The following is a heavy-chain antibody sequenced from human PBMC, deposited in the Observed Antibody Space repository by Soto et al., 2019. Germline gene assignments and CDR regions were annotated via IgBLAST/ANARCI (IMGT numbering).Heavy chain of an antibody. CDR3: ASPLGYCSSTSCGYYFDY. D-gene: IGHD2-2*03. Sequence: SETLSLTCTVSGGSISSSSYYWGWIRQPPGKGLEWIGSIYYSGSTYYNPSLKSRVTISVDTSKNQFSLKLSSVTAADTAVYYCASPLGYCSSTSCGYYFDYWGQGTLVTVSS. V-gene: IGHV4-39*01. CDR1: GGSISSSSYY. J-gene: IGHJ4*02. CDR2: IYYSGST.